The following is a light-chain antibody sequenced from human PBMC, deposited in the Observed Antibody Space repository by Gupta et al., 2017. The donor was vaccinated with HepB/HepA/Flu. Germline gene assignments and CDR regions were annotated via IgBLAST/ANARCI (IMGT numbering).Light chain of an antibody. J-gene: IGLJ1*01. V-gene: IGLV2-14*03. Sequence: QSALTQPASVSGSPVQSITISCPGTNSDVGGYNYVSWYQQHPGKAPKLMIYNVSDRPSGVSNRFSGSKSGNTASLTISGLQAEDEADYYCTSYTSSITYVFGTGTRVTVL. CDR1: NSDVGGYNY. CDR3: TSYTSSITYV. CDR2: NVS.